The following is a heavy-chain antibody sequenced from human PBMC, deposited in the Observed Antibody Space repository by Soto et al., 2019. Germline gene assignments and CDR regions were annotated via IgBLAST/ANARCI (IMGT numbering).Heavy chain of an antibody. CDR3: TRGAPDPRTEAASSAPNRGGMDV. D-gene: IGHD6-13*01. V-gene: IGHV3-21*04. J-gene: IGHJ6*02. CDR1: GXTFKSYA. Sequence: GSLRLSCMASGXTFKSYAMNWVRQAPGKGLELVSSIRSRSDYVHYADSVKGRLTISRDNAENSLLLEMNSLGVDDTALYYCTRGAPDPRTEAASSAPNRGGMDVWGQGTTGTVSS. CDR2: IRSRSDYV.